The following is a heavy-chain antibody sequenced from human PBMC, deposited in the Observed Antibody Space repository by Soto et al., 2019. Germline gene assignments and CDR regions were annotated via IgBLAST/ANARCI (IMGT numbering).Heavy chain of an antibody. V-gene: IGHV4-30-4*01. D-gene: IGHD5-12*01. CDR2: IYYSGST. CDR3: ARESNIVATYFDY. Sequence: SETLSLTCTVSGGSISSGDYYWSWIRQPPGKGLEWIGYIYYSGSTYYNPSLKSRVTISVDTSKNQFSLKLSSVTAADTAVYYCARESNIVATYFDYWGQGTLVTVSS. J-gene: IGHJ4*02. CDR1: GGSISSGDYY.